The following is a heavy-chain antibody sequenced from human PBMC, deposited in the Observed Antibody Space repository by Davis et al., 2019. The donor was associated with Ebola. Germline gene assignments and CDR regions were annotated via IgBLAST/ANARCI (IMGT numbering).Heavy chain of an antibody. D-gene: IGHD1-1*01. Sequence: SETLSLTCTVSGGSISSHYWSWLRQPPGKGLEWIGYIYSSGSTKYHPSLTSRVTVSLDKSRNQFSLRLTSVTSADTATYYCARGTYTTGRDYYSYYVMDVWGQGTTVTVSS. CDR1: GGSISSHY. CDR2: IYSSGST. V-gene: IGHV4-59*11. J-gene: IGHJ6*02. CDR3: ARGTYTTGRDYYSYYVMDV.